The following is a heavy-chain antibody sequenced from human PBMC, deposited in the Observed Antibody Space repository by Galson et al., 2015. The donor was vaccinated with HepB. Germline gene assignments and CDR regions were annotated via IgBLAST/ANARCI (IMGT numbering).Heavy chain of an antibody. Sequence: SVKVSCKASGYTFASYGISWVRQAPGQGLEWMGWISSYNGNTNYAQKFQGRLTMTTDTSTTTAYMELRSLRSDDAAVYFCARDGSITPDASDIWGQWTLATVSS. V-gene: IGHV1-18*01. CDR3: ARDGSITPDASDI. CDR1: GYTFASYG. J-gene: IGHJ3*02. CDR2: ISSYNGNT. D-gene: IGHD1-26*01.